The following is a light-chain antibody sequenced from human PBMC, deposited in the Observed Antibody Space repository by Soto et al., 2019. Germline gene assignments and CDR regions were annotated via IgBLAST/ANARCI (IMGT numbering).Light chain of an antibody. CDR2: GNS. CDR1: SSKIGAGYD. J-gene: IGLJ1*01. V-gene: IGLV1-40*01. Sequence: SAPTQPPPVFWGPGQRGTNSCPGGSSKIGAGYDVHWYQQLPGTAPKLLIYGNSNRPSGVPDRFSGSKSGTSASLAITGLQAEDEADYYCQSYDSSLSGFYVFGTGTKVTVL. CDR3: QSYDSSLSGFYV.